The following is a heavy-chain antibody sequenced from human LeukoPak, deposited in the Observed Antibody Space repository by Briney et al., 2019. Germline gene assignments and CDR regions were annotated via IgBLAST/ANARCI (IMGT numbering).Heavy chain of an antibody. CDR1: GGSVSSGSYY. V-gene: IGHV4-61*01. J-gene: IGHJ3*02. CDR2: IYYSGST. D-gene: IGHD3-9*01. CDR3: ARLADILTGYYWFDI. Sequence: SETLSLTCTVSGGSVSSGSYYWSWVRQPPGKGLEWIGYIYYSGSTVHNPSLKTQVTISVDTSKNQFSLKLSSVTAADTAVYYCARLADILTGYYWFDIWGQGTLVTVSS.